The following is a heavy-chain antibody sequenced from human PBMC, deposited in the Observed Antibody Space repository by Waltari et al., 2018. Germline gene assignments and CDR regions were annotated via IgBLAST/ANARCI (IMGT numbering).Heavy chain of an antibody. V-gene: IGHV4-39*01. Sequence: QLQLQESGPGLVNPSETLSLTCTVSGASITRDNYYWAWIRRPPGKGLEWIGSIYYRGTTYYSPSLNSRVTISIDTSRKQFSLKLTSVTAADTATYYCASYDIWNGYYLDWWGQGTLVTVSS. CDR3: ASYDIWNGYYLDW. D-gene: IGHD3-3*01. J-gene: IGHJ4*02. CDR1: GASITRDNYY. CDR2: IYYRGTT.